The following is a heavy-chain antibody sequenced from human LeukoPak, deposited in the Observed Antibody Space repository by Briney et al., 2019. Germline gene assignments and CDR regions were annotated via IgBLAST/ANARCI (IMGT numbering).Heavy chain of an antibody. CDR2: IYYSGST. CDR1: GGSISSYY. V-gene: IGHV4-59*01. Sequence: SETLSLTCTASGGSISSYYWSWIRQPPGKGLEWIGYIYYSGSTNYNPSLKSRVTISVDTSKNQFSLKLSSVTAADTAVYYCARAPRYYYHYYMDVWGKGTTVTVSS. CDR3: ARAPRYYYHYYMDV. J-gene: IGHJ6*03.